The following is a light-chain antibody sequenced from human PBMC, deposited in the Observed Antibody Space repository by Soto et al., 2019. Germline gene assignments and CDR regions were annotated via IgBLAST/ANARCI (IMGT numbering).Light chain of an antibody. CDR1: QSISIY. V-gene: IGKV1-39*01. Sequence: DIQMTQSPSSLSASVGDRVTITCRASQSISIYLNWYQQKPGKAPKLLMNAASTLQSGVPSRFSGSGSETDFTLTINSLQPEDFATYYCQQSYSTPRTFGQGTKVEIK. CDR3: QQSYSTPRT. J-gene: IGKJ1*01. CDR2: AAS.